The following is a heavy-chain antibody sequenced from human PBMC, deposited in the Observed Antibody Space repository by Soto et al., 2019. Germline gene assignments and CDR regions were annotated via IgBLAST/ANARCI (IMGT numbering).Heavy chain of an antibody. CDR2: INPNSGGT. CDR1: GYTFTGYY. D-gene: IGHD5-12*01. Sequence: ASVKVSCKASGYTFTGYYMHWVRQAPGQGLEWMGWINPNSGGTNYAQKFQGRVTMTRDTSISTAYVELSRLRSDDTAVYYCARDPGVSGYDPGTVDYWGQGTLVTVSS. J-gene: IGHJ4*02. CDR3: ARDPGVSGYDPGTVDY. V-gene: IGHV1-2*02.